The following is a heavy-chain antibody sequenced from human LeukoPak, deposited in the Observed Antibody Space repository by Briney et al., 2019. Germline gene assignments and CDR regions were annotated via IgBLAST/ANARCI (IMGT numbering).Heavy chain of an antibody. CDR2: IGGSGGGT. CDR1: GFTFSNYA. CDR3: ARGAHMTTVTHDY. Sequence: PGGSLRLSCAASGFTFSNYAMSWVRQAPGEGLEWVSSIGGSGGGTFYADSVKGRFTISRDNSKNTLYLQMNSLRAEDTAVYYCARGAHMTTVTHDYWGQGTLVTVSS. V-gene: IGHV3-23*01. D-gene: IGHD4-17*01. J-gene: IGHJ4*02.